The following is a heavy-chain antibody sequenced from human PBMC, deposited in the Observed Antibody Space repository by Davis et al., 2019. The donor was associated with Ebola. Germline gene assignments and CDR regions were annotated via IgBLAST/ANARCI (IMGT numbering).Heavy chain of an antibody. J-gene: IGHJ3*02. V-gene: IGHV1-18*01. CDR3: ARTSIVGTTTTASDI. CDR2: ISAYNGNT. CDR1: GYTFTSYG. D-gene: IGHD1-26*01. Sequence: ASVKVSCKTFGYTFTSYGITWVRQAPGQGLEWMGWISAYNGNTAYAQILQGRVTMTTDTSTGTAYMELRSLRSDDTAVYFCARTSIVGTTTTASDIWGQGTKVTVSS.